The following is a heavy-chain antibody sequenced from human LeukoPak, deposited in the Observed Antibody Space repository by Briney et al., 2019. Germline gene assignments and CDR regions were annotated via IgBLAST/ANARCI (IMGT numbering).Heavy chain of an antibody. V-gene: IGHV1-18*01. D-gene: IGHD2-15*01. CDR3: AIAVCSGGSCYGEIDY. Sequence: ASVKVSCKASGYTFTSYGLIWVRQAPGQGLEWMGWISTYNGNTNYAQNLQGRVTMTTDTSTSTAYMELRSLRSDDTAVYYCAIAVCSGGSCYGEIDYWGQGTLVTVSS. J-gene: IGHJ4*02. CDR1: GYTFTSYG. CDR2: ISTYNGNT.